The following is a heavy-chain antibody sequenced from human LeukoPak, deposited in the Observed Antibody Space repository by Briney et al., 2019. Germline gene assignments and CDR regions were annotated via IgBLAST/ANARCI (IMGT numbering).Heavy chain of an antibody. Sequence: GGSLRLSCETSGFTFSNYAMSWVRQAPGKGLEWVSYISSSGSTIYYADSVKGRFTISRDNAKNSLYLQMNSLRAEDTAVYYCARDQEAGFSRYNWNDVPLPPFWGQGTLVTVSS. J-gene: IGHJ4*02. CDR1: GFTFSNYA. V-gene: IGHV3-11*01. CDR3: ARDQEAGFSRYNWNDVPLPPF. D-gene: IGHD1-20*01. CDR2: ISSSGSTI.